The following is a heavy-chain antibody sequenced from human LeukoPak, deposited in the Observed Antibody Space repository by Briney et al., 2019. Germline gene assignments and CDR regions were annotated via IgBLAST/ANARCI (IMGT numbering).Heavy chain of an antibody. Sequence: SETLSLTCTVSGGSISSYYWSWIRQPAGKGLEWIGRIYTSGSTNYNPSLKGRVTMSVDTSKNQFSLKLSSVTAADTAVYYCARDSSIYCSSTSCYPNWFDPWGQGTLVTVSS. D-gene: IGHD2-2*01. CDR3: ARDSSIYCSSTSCYPNWFDP. V-gene: IGHV4-4*07. J-gene: IGHJ5*02. CDR1: GGSISSYY. CDR2: IYTSGST.